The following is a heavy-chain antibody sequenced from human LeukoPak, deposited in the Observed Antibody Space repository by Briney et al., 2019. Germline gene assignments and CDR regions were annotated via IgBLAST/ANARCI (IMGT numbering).Heavy chain of an antibody. CDR2: IYHSGST. CDR3: ARVGRAAAGTVN. V-gene: IGHV4-30-2*01. J-gene: IGHJ4*02. Sequence: SETLSLTCTVSGGSISSGGYYWSWIRQPPGKGLEWIGYIYHSGSTYYNPSLKSRVTISVDRSKNQFSLKLSSVTAADTAVYYCARVGRAAAGTVNWGQGTLVTVSS. D-gene: IGHD6-13*01. CDR1: GGSISSGGYY.